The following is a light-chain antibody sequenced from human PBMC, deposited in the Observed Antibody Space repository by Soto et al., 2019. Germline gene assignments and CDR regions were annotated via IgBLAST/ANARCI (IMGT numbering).Light chain of an antibody. V-gene: IGKV3-11*01. J-gene: IGKJ1*01. Sequence: EIVLTQSPATLSLSPGGRATLSCRASQSVSLSLAWYQQKPGQAPRLHIYDASKRASGFPARFSGSGSGTDFTLTISSRGPEDFAVYYCQERTGWPPWTFGQGTKVEIE. CDR2: DAS. CDR1: QSVSLS. CDR3: QERTGWPPWT.